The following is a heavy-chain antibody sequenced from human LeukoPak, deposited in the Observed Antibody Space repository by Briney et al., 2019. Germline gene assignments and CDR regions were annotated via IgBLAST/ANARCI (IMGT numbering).Heavy chain of an antibody. CDR3: ARGRNYDILTGLNWLDP. V-gene: IGHV4-34*01. CDR2: INHSGST. D-gene: IGHD3-9*01. CDR1: GGSFSGYY. J-gene: IGHJ5*02. Sequence: SETLSLTCAVYGGSFSGYYWSWIRQPPGKGLEWIGEINHSGSTNYNPSLKSRVTISVDTSKNQFSLKLSSVTAADTAVYYCARGRNYDILTGLNWLDPWGQGTLVTVSS.